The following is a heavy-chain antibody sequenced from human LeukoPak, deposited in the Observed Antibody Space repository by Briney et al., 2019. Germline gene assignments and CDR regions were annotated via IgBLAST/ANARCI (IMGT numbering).Heavy chain of an antibody. Sequence: ASVKVSCKASGYTFTGYFIHWVRQAPGQGLEWMGWINPNSGGTNYALKFQGRVTMTRDPSISTASMVLSRLRSDDTAVYYCARPANPYYYDGATYYPSWGQGTLVTVSS. J-gene: IGHJ5*02. D-gene: IGHD3-22*01. CDR3: ARPANPYYYDGATYYPS. CDR1: GYTFTGYF. CDR2: INPNSGGT. V-gene: IGHV1-2*02.